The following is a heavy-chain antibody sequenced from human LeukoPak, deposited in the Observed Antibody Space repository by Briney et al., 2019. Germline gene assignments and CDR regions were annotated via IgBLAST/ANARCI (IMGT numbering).Heavy chain of an antibody. J-gene: IGHJ5*02. CDR2: IYYSGST. Sequence: SETLSLTCTVSGGSISSYYWSWIRQPPGKGLEWIGYIYYSGSTNYNPSLKSRVTISVDTSKNQFSLKLSSVTAADTAVYYCASLHGYGSGRPRGQGTLVTVSS. V-gene: IGHV4-59*08. D-gene: IGHD3-10*01. CDR3: ASLHGYGSGRP. CDR1: GGSISSYY.